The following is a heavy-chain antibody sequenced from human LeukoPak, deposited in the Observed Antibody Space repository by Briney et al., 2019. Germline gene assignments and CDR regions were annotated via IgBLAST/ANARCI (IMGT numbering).Heavy chain of an antibody. CDR3: AKDLDYGGNPAVFDY. Sequence: PGGSLRLFCAASGLTFSSYGMHWGRPAPGQGLGVGAVISYDGSNKYYADSVKGRFTISRDNSKNTLYLQMNSLRAEDTAVYYCAKDLDYGGNPAVFDYWGQGTLVTVSS. D-gene: IGHD4-23*01. V-gene: IGHV3-30*18. CDR1: GLTFSSYG. CDR2: ISYDGSNK. J-gene: IGHJ4*02.